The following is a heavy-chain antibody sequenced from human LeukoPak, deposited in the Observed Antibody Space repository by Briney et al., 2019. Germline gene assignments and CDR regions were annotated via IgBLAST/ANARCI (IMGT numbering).Heavy chain of an antibody. CDR3: ARATVGTDAFDI. J-gene: IGHJ3*02. CDR2: IYYSGST. D-gene: IGHD4-23*01. V-gene: IGHV4-59*01. Sequence: SETLSLTCTVSGGSISSYYWSWIRQPPGKGLEWIGYIYYSGSTNYNPSLKSRVTISVDTSKNQFSLKLSSVTAADTAVYYCARATVGTDAFDIWGQGTMVTVSS. CDR1: GGSISSYY.